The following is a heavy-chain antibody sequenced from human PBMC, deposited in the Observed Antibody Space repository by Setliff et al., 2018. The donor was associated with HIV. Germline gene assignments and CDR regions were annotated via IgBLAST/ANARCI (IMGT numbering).Heavy chain of an antibody. J-gene: IGHJ1*01. CDR2: IYYSGST. V-gene: IGHV4-59*01. D-gene: IGHD6-19*01. CDR3: ARGIAVAGTTYFQH. CDR1: GGSMSNYY. Sequence: SETLSLTCSVSGGSMSNYYWSWIRQPPGKGLEWIGYIYYSGSTNYNPSLKSRVIISVDTSKNQFSLKLSSVTAADTAVYYCARGIAVAGTTYFQHWGQGTLVTVSS.